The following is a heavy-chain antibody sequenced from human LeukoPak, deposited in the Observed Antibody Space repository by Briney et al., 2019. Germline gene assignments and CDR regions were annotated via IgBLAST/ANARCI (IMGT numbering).Heavy chain of an antibody. CDR1: GYTFTSYG. CDR2: ISAYNGNT. Sequence: GASVKVSCKASGYTFTSYGISWVRQAPGQGLEWMGWISAYNGNTNYAQKLQGRVTMTTDTSTSTAYMELRSLRSGDTAVYYCARGGRGYSGYDPISIDYWGQGTLVTVSS. V-gene: IGHV1-18*01. D-gene: IGHD5-12*01. CDR3: ARGGRGYSGYDPISIDY. J-gene: IGHJ4*02.